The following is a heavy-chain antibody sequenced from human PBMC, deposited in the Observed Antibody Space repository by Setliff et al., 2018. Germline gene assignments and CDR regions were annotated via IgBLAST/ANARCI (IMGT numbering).Heavy chain of an antibody. CDR3: ARDSRGLVPAAIEGSYYYYGMDV. Sequence: ASVKVSCKASGGTFSSYAISGVRQAPGQGLEWMGGIIPIFGTANYAQKFQGRVTITADESTGTACMELSSLRSEDTAVYYCARDSRGLVPAAIEGSYYYYGMDVWGQGTTVTVSS. CDR2: IIPIFGTA. J-gene: IGHJ6*02. D-gene: IGHD2-2*02. V-gene: IGHV1-69*13. CDR1: GGTFSSYA.